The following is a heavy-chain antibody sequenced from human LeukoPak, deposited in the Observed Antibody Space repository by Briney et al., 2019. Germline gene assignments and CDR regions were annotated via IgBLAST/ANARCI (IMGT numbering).Heavy chain of an antibody. CDR3: ARDEGNTGYYY. CDR2: ISSRSSTI. D-gene: IGHD3-9*01. Sequence: GRSLRLSCAASGFTFSNFGVNWVRQAPRKGLEWVSYISSRSSTIYYADSVKGRCTISRDNAKNSLYLQMNSLRAEDTAVYYCARDEGNTGYYYWGQGTLVTVSS. CDR1: GFTFSNFG. V-gene: IGHV3-48*04. J-gene: IGHJ4*02.